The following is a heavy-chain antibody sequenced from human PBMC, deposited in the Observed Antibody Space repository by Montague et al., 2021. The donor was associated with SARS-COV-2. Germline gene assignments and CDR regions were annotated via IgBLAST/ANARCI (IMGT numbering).Heavy chain of an antibody. CDR3: ARVGGYDLDYCDY. CDR1: GGSISSYY. D-gene: IGHD5-12*01. V-gene: IGHV4-59*01. CDR2: IYYSGST. J-gene: IGHJ4*02. Sequence: SETLSLTCTVSGGSISSYYWSWIRQPPGKGLEWIGYIYYSGSTNYNPSLKSRDTISVDTSTNQFSLKLSSVTAADTAVYYCARVGGYDLDYCDYWGQGTLVTVSS.